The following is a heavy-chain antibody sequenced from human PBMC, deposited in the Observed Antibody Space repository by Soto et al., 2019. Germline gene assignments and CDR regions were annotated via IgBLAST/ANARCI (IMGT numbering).Heavy chain of an antibody. D-gene: IGHD6-6*01. CDR3: ARRGTISSAHHFDH. Sequence: GGSLRLSCAASGFTFSSYGMHWVRQAPGKGLEWVAVISYDGSNKYDADSVKGRFTISRDNTMNLLYLQMNSLSAEDTAVYYCARRGTISSAHHFDHWGQGTLVTVSS. J-gene: IGHJ4*02. CDR2: ISYDGSNK. CDR1: GFTFSSYG. V-gene: IGHV3-30*03.